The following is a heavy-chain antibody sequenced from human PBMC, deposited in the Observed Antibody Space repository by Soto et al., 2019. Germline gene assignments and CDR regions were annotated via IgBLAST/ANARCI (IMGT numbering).Heavy chain of an antibody. Sequence: SETLSLTCTVSGGSISSYYWSWIRQPPGKGLEWIGYIYYSGSTNYNPSLKSRVTISVDTSKNQFSLKLSSVTAADTAVYYCARGGWYPTEYFKHWGQGTLVTVSS. D-gene: IGHD6-19*01. V-gene: IGHV4-59*01. J-gene: IGHJ1*01. CDR3: ARGGWYPTEYFKH. CDR1: GGSISSYY. CDR2: IYYSGST.